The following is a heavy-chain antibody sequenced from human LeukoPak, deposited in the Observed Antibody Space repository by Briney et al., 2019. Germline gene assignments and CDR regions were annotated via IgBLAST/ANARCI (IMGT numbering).Heavy chain of an antibody. CDR1: GYSFNTYW. J-gene: IGHJ6*03. V-gene: IGHV5-51*01. Sequence: GESLKISCKGSGYSFNTYWIAWVRQMPGKGLEWMGIIYPDDSETRYSPSFQGHVTMSADKSISTAYLQWSSLKASDTAMYYCATSAASPYYYYMDVWGKGTTVTVSS. CDR2: IYPDDSET. D-gene: IGHD6-13*01. CDR3: ATSAASPYYYYMDV.